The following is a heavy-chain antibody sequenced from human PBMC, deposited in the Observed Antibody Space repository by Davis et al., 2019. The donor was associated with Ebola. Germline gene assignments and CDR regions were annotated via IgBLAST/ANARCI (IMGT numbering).Heavy chain of an antibody. CDR2: IYPGYSHT. CDR1: GYSFTSYW. J-gene: IGHJ3*02. V-gene: IGHV5-51*01. Sequence: GESLKISCKASGYSFTSYWIGWVRQMPGKGLEWMGIIYPGYSHTRYSPSFQGQVPISADKSISTAYLQFSSLKASDTAMYYCARRGYSGYSRGAFDIWGQGTMVTVSS. D-gene: IGHD5-12*01. CDR3: ARRGYSGYSRGAFDI.